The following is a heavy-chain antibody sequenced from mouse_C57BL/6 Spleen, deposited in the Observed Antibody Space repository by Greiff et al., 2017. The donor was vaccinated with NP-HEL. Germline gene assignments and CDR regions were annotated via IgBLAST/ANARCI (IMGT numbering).Heavy chain of an antibody. CDR2: INPNNGGT. Sequence: EVQLQQSGPELVKPGASVKISCKASGYTFTDYYMNWVKQSHGKSLEWIGDINPNNGGTSYNQKFKGKATLTVDKSSSTAYMELRSLTSEDSAVYYCARDLGFDVWGTGTTVTVAS. J-gene: IGHJ1*03. V-gene: IGHV1-26*01. CDR3: ARDLGFDV. D-gene: IGHD4-1*01. CDR1: GYTFTDYY.